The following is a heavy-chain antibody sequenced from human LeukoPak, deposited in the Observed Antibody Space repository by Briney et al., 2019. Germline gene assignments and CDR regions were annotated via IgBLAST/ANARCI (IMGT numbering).Heavy chain of an antibody. Sequence: PGGSLRLSCAASGFTFSSYSMNWVRQAPGKGLEWVSSISSSSSYIYYADSVKGRFTISRDNAKNSLYLQMNSLRAEDTAVYYCARGSRGSGPTDYWGQGTLVTVSS. D-gene: IGHD2-2*01. CDR3: ARGSRGSGPTDY. V-gene: IGHV3-21*01. CDR2: ISSSSSYI. CDR1: GFTFSSYS. J-gene: IGHJ4*02.